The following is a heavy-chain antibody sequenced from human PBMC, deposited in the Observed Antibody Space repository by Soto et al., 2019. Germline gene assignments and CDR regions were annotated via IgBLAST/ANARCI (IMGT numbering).Heavy chain of an antibody. CDR2: IKQDGSEK. Sequence: PGGSLRLSCVVSGFSISSYWMSWVRQAPGKGLEWVANIKQDGSEKYYVDSVKGRFTISRDNPKNSLYLQMNSLQAEDTAVYYCARDILSGGGFDSWGQEPLVTVSS. D-gene: IGHD2-15*01. V-gene: IGHV3-7*01. J-gene: IGHJ4*02. CDR3: ARDILSGGGFDS. CDR1: GFSISSYW.